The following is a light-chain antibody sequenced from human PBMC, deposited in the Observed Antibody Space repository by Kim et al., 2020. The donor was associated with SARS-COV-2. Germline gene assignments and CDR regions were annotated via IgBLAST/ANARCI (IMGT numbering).Light chain of an antibody. J-gene: IGLJ3*02. V-gene: IGLV3-1*01. CDR1: SLGDRF. CDR3: QAWDRGSAV. Sequence: SYELTQPPSVSVSPGQTASVTCSGDSLGDRFIFWYQQKPGRSPVVVIYQDNKRPSGIPERFSGSNSGNTATLTIRETQAMDEADYYCQAWDRGSAVFGGGTQLTVL. CDR2: QDN.